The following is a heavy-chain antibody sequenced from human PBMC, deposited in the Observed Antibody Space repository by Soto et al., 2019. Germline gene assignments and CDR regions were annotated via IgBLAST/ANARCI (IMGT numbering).Heavy chain of an antibody. J-gene: IGHJ5*02. Sequence: QVQLVQSGDEVKKPGSSEKVSWKASGGTFSTYNITWVRQAPGQGLEWMGRIIPIIDIINYAQKFQGRVTISADKFTGTAYMELTGLRSDDTAVYYCAGDPDSHYNDSHASSYPWGQGTLVTVSS. V-gene: IGHV1-69*08. CDR3: AGDPDSHYNDSHASSYP. D-gene: IGHD4-4*01. CDR2: IIPIIDII. CDR1: GGTFSTYN.